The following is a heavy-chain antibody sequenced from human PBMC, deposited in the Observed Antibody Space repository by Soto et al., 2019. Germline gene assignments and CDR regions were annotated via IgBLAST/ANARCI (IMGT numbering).Heavy chain of an antibody. V-gene: IGHV3-66*01. CDR1: GFTVSTNY. CDR2: VYSGGTT. J-gene: IGHJ4*02. D-gene: IGHD4-4*01. Sequence: PGGSLRLSCAASGFTVSTNYMSWVRQAPGKGLEWVSVVYSGGTTFYADSVKDRFTISRDNSKNTLYLQMNSLRAEDTAVYYCARGVRLQSNYLYYFDYWGQGALVTVSS. CDR3: ARGVRLQSNYLYYFDY.